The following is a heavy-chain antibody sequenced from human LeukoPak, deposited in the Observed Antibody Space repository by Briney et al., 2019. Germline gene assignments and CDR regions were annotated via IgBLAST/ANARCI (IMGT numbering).Heavy chain of an antibody. CDR2: IRYDGSNK. Sequence: PGGSLRLSCAASGFTFSSYGMHWVRQAPGKGLEWVAFIRYDGSNKYYADSVKGRFTISRDNSKNTLYLQMNSLRAEDTAVYYCAKRTSGWRTGDYFDYWGQGTLVTVSS. V-gene: IGHV3-30*02. D-gene: IGHD6-19*01. J-gene: IGHJ4*02. CDR1: GFTFSSYG. CDR3: AKRTSGWRTGDYFDY.